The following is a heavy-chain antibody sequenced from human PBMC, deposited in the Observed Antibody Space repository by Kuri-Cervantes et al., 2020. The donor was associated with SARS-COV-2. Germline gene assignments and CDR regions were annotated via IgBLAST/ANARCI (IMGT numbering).Heavy chain of an antibody. D-gene: IGHD6-6*01. J-gene: IGHJ3*02. CDR3: ARLGSSIAARDAFDI. CDR2: MNGDGSST. CDR1: GFTFSRDT. Sequence: ESLKISCAATGFTFSRDTMYWFRQAPGKGLVWVSRMNGDGSSTSYADSVKGRFTISRDNAKNTLYLQMSSLRAEDTAVYYCARLGSSIAARDAFDIWGEGTMVTVSS. V-gene: IGHV3-74*01.